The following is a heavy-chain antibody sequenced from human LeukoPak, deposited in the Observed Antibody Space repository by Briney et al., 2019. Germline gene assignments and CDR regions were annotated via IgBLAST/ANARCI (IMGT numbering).Heavy chain of an antibody. Sequence: GASVKVSCKASGGTFSSYAISWVRQAPGQGLEWMGGIIPIFGTANYAQKFQGRVTITADESTSTAYMELSSLRSEDTAVYCCARGYAAGTFDYWGQGTLVTVSS. CDR1: GGTFSSYA. D-gene: IGHD6-13*01. CDR2: IIPIFGTA. V-gene: IGHV1-69*13. CDR3: ARGYAAGTFDY. J-gene: IGHJ4*02.